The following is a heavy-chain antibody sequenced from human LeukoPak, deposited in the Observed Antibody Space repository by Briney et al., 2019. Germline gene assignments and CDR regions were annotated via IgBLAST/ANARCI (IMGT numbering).Heavy chain of an antibody. CDR2: IIPIFGTA. CDR1: GGTFSSSS. Sequence: ASVKVSCKASGGTFSSSSISWVRQAPGQGLEWMGGIIPIFGTANYAQKFQGRVTITADESTRTAYMKLSSLRSEDTAVYYCARGVGGSYGGVDYWGQGTLVTASS. V-gene: IGHV1-69*13. D-gene: IGHD1-26*01. J-gene: IGHJ4*02. CDR3: ARGVGGSYGGVDY.